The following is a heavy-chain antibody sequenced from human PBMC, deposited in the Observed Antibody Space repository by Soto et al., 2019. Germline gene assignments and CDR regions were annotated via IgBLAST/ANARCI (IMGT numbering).Heavy chain of an antibody. V-gene: IGHV3-48*01. CDR3: ARYIVWGPKKSFDY. CDR1: GFTFSSYS. D-gene: IGHD2-21*01. J-gene: IGHJ4*02. CDR2: ISSSSSTI. Sequence: EVQLVESGGGLVQPGGSLRLSCAASGFTFSSYSMNWVRQAPGKGLEWVSYISSSSSTIYYADSVKGRFTISRDNAKNSPYLQMNSLRAEDTAVYCCARYIVWGPKKSFDYWGQGTLVTVSS.